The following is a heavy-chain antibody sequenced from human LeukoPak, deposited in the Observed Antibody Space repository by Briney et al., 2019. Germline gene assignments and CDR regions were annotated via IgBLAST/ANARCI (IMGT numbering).Heavy chain of an antibody. D-gene: IGHD3-22*01. CDR1: GYTFTSYY. CDR2: INPNSGGT. CDR3: ARDYYDSSGGY. J-gene: IGHJ4*02. V-gene: IGHV1-2*02. Sequence: ASVKVSCKASGYTFTSYYMHWVRQAPGQGLEWMGWINPNSGGTNYAQKFQGRVTMTRDTSIGTAYMELSRLRSDDTAVYYCARDYYDSSGGYWGQGTLVTVSS.